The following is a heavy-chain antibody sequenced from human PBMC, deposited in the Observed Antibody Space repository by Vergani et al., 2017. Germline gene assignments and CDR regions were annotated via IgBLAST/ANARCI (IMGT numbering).Heavy chain of an antibody. V-gene: IGHV4-34*01. D-gene: IGHD6-13*01. Sequence: QVQLQQWGAGLLKPSETLSLTCTVYGGSFSGYYWSWIRQPPGKGLEWIGEINHSGSTNYNPSLKSRVTISIDTSKNQFSLKLNSVTAADTAVYYCAVAAAGSGDFDYWGQGTLVTVSS. CDR1: GGSFSGYY. CDR2: INHSGST. J-gene: IGHJ4*02. CDR3: AVAAAGSGDFDY.